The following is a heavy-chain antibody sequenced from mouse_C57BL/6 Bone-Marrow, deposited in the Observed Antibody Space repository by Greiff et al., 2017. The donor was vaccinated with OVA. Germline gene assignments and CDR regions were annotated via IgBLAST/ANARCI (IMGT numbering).Heavy chain of an antibody. V-gene: IGHV1-42*01. CDR3: ARSAAY. J-gene: IGHJ3*01. Sequence: EVQLVESGPELVKPGASVKISCKASGYSFTGYYMNWVKQSPEKSLEWIGEINPSTGGTTYNQKFKAKATLTVDKSSSTAYMQLKSLTSEDSAVYYCARSAAYWGQGTLVTVSA. CDR1: GYSFTGYY. CDR2: INPSTGGT.